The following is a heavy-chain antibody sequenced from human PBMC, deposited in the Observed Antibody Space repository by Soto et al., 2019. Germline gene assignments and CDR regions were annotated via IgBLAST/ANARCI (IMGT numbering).Heavy chain of an antibody. J-gene: IGHJ4*02. CDR2: ISAYNGNT. Sequence: ASVKVSCKASGYTFTSYGISWVRQAPGQGLEWMGWISAYNGNTNYAQKLQGRVTMTTDTSTSTAYMELRSLRSDDTAVYYCARDPNYYGSGSYGPEFDYWGQGTLVTVSS. CDR3: ARDPNYYGSGSYGPEFDY. CDR1: GYTFTSYG. D-gene: IGHD3-10*01. V-gene: IGHV1-18*01.